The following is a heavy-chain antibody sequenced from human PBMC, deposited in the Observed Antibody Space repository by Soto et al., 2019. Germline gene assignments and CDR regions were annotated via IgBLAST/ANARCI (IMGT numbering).Heavy chain of an antibody. CDR2: ISAYNGNT. CDR1: GYTFTSYG. D-gene: IGHD6-13*01. Sequence: ASVKVSCKASGYTFTSYGISWVRQAPGQGLEWMGWISAYNGNTNYAQKLQGRVTMTTDTSTSTAYMELRSLRSDDTAVYYCARRLSIAAALSGFDPGGQGTLLTVSS. CDR3: ARRLSIAAALSGFDP. J-gene: IGHJ5*02. V-gene: IGHV1-18*01.